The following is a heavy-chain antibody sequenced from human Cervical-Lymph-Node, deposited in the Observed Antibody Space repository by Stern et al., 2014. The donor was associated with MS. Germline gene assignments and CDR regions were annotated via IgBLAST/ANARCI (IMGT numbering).Heavy chain of an antibody. CDR3: TRDSGNTGWYYFDD. Sequence: QVQLVQSGAEVKKPGASVKVSCKASGYTFSTYPMHWVRQAPGQGLEWLGRINPSGGGTNYAQKCQGRVTMTRDTSTSTVYMELSSLRSGDTALYYCTRDSGNTGWYYFDDWGQGTLVTVSS. V-gene: IGHV1-46*01. D-gene: IGHD6-19*01. CDR1: GYTFSTYP. J-gene: IGHJ4*02. CDR2: INPSGGGT.